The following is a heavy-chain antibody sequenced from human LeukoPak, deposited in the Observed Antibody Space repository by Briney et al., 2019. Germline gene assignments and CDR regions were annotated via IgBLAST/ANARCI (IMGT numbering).Heavy chain of an antibody. V-gene: IGHV1-46*01. J-gene: IGHJ6*02. D-gene: IGHD6-19*01. CDR3: ARDIAVATLPYGMDV. CDR1: GCTFTSYY. Sequence: GASVKVSCKASGCTFTSYYMHWVRQAPGQGLEWMGIINPSGGSTSYAQKFQGRVTMTRDTSTSTVYMELSSLRSEDTAVYYCARDIAVATLPYGMDVWGQGTTVTVSS. CDR2: INPSGGST.